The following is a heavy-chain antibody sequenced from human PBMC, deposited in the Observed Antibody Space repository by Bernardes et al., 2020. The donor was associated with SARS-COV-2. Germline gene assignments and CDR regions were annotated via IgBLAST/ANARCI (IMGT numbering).Heavy chain of an antibody. CDR3: ARAIMGGYYGSGSYDY. CDR2: ISSSTSTM. CDR1: GFTFNTYG. D-gene: IGHD3-10*01. Sequence: GGSLRLSCAASGFTFNTYGMHWVRQAPGKGLEWLSYISSSTSTMYYADSVKGRFAISRDNAKNSLYLQMNSLRDEDTAVYYCARAIMGGYYGSGSYDYWGQGTLVTVSS. V-gene: IGHV3-48*02. J-gene: IGHJ4*02.